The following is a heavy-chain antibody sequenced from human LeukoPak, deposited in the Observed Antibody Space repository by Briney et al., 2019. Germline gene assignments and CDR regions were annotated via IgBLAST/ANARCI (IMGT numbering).Heavy chain of an antibody. Sequence: PGGSLRLSCAASGFSFSSYSMNWVRQAPGPGLEWVSSISSSSIYIYYADSLKGRFTISRDNARHSLYLQMNCLRAQDTAVYYCARPRGNVEMATIPFDYWGQGTVVTVSS. CDR1: GFSFSSYS. D-gene: IGHD5-24*01. CDR2: ISSSSIYI. CDR3: ARPRGNVEMATIPFDY. J-gene: IGHJ4*02. V-gene: IGHV3-21*01.